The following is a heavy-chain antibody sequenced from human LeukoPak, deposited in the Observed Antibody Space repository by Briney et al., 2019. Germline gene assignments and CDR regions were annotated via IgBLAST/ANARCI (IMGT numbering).Heavy chain of an antibody. CDR3: ARLGLAFDI. J-gene: IGHJ3*02. CDR1: GRPISTYY. Sequence: SDTLSLTCSLSGRPISTYYWSWIRQPPRKGLDWIGYIYSSGSTNSHPPLHRRVTLSVHTSKNQFSLKLSSVTAAATAVYYCARLGLAFDIWGQGTMVTVSS. V-gene: IGHV4-4*09. D-gene: IGHD3-16*01. CDR2: IYSSGST.